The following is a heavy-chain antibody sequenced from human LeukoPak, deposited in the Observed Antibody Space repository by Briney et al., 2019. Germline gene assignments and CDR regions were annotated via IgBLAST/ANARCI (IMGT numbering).Heavy chain of an antibody. Sequence: ASVKVSCKASGYTFTSYDINCVRQATGQGLEWMGWMNPNTGNTGYAQQFQGRVTMTRNTSISTAYMELSSLKSEDTAVYFCASRRGYSYGYRGQGTLVTVSS. CDR3: ASRRGYSYGY. CDR1: GYTFTSYD. CDR2: MNPNTGNT. D-gene: IGHD5-18*01. V-gene: IGHV1-8*01. J-gene: IGHJ4*02.